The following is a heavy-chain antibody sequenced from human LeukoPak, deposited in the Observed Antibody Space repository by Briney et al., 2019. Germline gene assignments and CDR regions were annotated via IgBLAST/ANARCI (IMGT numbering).Heavy chain of an antibody. CDR2: IYYSGST. J-gene: IGHJ3*02. D-gene: IGHD5/OR15-5a*01. V-gene: IGHV4-59*01. CDR1: GGSIRSYY. CDR3: ARDSTILDAFDI. Sequence: SETLSLTCTVSGGSIRSYYWVWIRQPPGKGLEWIGYIYYSGSTNYNPSLKSRVTISVDTSKNQFSLKLSSVTAADTAVYYCARDSTILDAFDIWGQGTMVTVSS.